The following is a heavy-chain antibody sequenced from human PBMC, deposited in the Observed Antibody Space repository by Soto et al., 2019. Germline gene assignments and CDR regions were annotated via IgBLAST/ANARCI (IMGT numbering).Heavy chain of an antibody. D-gene: IGHD1-26*01. J-gene: IGHJ3*02. Sequence: QMQLVQSGTEVKTPGSSVKVSCRASGDILSSPAVSWVRQAPGQGLEWMGGIIVHYGTANYAQNFLGRVTITADESTRTAYLELNSLRPNDTAMYYCARDREATLLICDIWGQGTMVIVSP. V-gene: IGHV1-69*01. CDR3: ARDREATLLICDI. CDR1: GDILSSPA. CDR2: IIVHYGTA.